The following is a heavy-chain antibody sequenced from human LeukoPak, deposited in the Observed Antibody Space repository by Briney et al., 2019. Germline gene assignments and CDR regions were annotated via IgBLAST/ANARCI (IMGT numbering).Heavy chain of an antibody. CDR2: ISRSGNTI. D-gene: IGHD3-10*01. CDR3: ARVGLRFAFDI. CDR1: GFPFSSYE. V-gene: IGHV3-48*03. Sequence: GGSLHPPFAAPGFPFSSYEMNWVRQAPGKGLEGVSYISRSGNTIYYADSVKGRFTISRDNAKNSLYLKMNSLRAEDTAVYYCARVGLRFAFDIWGQGTMVTVSS. J-gene: IGHJ3*02.